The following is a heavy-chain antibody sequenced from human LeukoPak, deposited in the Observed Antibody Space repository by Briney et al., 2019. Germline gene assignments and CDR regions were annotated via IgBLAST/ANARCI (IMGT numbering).Heavy chain of an antibody. CDR3: ARSYSSGSTSRWDPTGTWFDP. V-gene: IGHV1-18*01. Sequence: ASVKVSXKASGYTFTSYGISWVRQAPGQGLEWIGWISAYNGNTNYAQKLQGRVTMTTDTSTSTAYMELRSLRSDDTAVYYCARSYSSGSTSRWDPTGTWFDPWGQGTLVTVSS. J-gene: IGHJ5*02. CDR1: GYTFTSYG. D-gene: IGHD2-2*01. CDR2: ISAYNGNT.